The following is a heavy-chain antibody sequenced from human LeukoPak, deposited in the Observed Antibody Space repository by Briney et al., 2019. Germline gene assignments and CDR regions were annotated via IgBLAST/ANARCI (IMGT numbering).Heavy chain of an antibody. CDR3: ARDWFGELGP. J-gene: IGHJ5*02. CDR1: GGSFRGYS. Sequence: SETLSLTCAVYGGSFRGYSWTWIRQPPGKGLEWIGEINRSGSTNYNPSLKSRLTISVDTSKNQFSLKLSSVTAADTAVYYCARDWFGELGPWGQGTLVTVSS. CDR2: INRSGST. D-gene: IGHD3-10*01. V-gene: IGHV4-34*01.